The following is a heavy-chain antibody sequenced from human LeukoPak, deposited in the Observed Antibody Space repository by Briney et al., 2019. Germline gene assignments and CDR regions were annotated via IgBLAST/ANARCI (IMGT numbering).Heavy chain of an antibody. CDR3: ASGYTPLYGDYAGYLDY. J-gene: IGHJ4*02. CDR1: GGSVSSGSYY. CDR2: IFYSGST. Sequence: SETLSLTCTVSGGSVSSGSYYWSWIRQPPGKGLERIGYIFYSGSTNYDPSLKSRVTISVDTSKNQFSLKLSSVTAADTAVYYCASGYTPLYGDYAGYLDYWGQGTLVTVSS. V-gene: IGHV4-61*01. D-gene: IGHD4-17*01.